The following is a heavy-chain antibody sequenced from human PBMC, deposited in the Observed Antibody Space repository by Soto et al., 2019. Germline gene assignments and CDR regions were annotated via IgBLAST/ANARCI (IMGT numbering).Heavy chain of an antibody. J-gene: IGHJ2*01. CDR1: GFTFDDYA. Sequence: EVQLVESGGGLVQPGRSLRLSCAASGFTFDDYAMHWVRQAPGKGLEWVSGISWNSGSIGYAGSVKGRFTISRDNAKNSLYLQMNSLRAEDTALYYCAKEGVRTAIHWYFDLWGRGTLVTVSS. CDR2: ISWNSGSI. V-gene: IGHV3-9*01. D-gene: IGHD2-2*02. CDR3: AKEGVRTAIHWYFDL.